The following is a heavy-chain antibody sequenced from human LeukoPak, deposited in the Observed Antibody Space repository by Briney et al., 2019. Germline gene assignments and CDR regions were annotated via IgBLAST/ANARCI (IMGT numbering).Heavy chain of an antibody. J-gene: IGHJ4*02. D-gene: IGHD4/OR15-4a*01. CDR3: XXRAGAYSHPYDY. Sequence: PGGSLRLSCAASGFIFSNYGMSWVRQAPGKGLEWVSAIRGNAGTTYYADSVKDRFTISRDNSKNTLYLQMNSLRAEDTAVYYCXXRAGAYSHPYDYWGQGTLVTVSS. CDR1: GFIFSNYG. CDR2: IRGNAGTT. V-gene: IGHV3-23*01.